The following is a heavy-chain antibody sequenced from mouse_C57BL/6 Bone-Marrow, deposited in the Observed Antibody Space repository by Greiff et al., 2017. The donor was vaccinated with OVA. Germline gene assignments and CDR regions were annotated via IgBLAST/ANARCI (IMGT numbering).Heavy chain of an antibody. J-gene: IGHJ3*01. CDR1: GYTFTSYW. D-gene: IGHD1-1*01. CDR2: IDPSDSYT. CDR3: AREENYSGSSSFAY. Sequence: QVQLQQPGAELVKPGASVKLSCKASGYTFTSYWMQWVKQRPGQGLEWIGEIDPSDSYTNYNQKFKGKATLTVDTSSSTAYMQLSSLTSEDSAVYYCAREENYSGSSSFAYWGQGTLVTVSA. V-gene: IGHV1-50*01.